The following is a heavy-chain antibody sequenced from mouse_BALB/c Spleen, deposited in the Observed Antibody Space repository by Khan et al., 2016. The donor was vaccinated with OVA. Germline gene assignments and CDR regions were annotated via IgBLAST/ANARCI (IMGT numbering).Heavy chain of an antibody. Sequence: QVQLKQSGAELARPGASVKMSCKASGYTFTSYTIHWIKKRPGQGLEWIGYINPSNGYTNYNQKFKDKATLTTDKSSTTAYLQLRSLTSYDSAVYNCVRDGAYHRNDGWFAYWGQGTLVTVSA. CDR3: VRDGAYHRNDGWFAY. V-gene: IGHV1-4*01. J-gene: IGHJ3*01. D-gene: IGHD2-14*01. CDR2: INPSNGYT. CDR1: GYTFTSYT.